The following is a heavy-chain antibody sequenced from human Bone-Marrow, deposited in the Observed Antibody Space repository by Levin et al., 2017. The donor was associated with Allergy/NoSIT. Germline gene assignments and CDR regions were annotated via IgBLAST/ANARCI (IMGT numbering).Heavy chain of an antibody. V-gene: IGHV4-39*01. CDR3: ARHRSQQLGPDY. CDR1: GGSISSSSYY. D-gene: IGHD6-13*01. J-gene: IGHJ4*02. Sequence: SETLSLTCTVSGGSISSSSYYWGWIRQPPGTGLEWIGSIYYSGSTYYNPSLKSRVTISVATSKNQFSLKLSSVTAADTAVYYCARHRSQQLGPDYWGQGTLVTVSS. CDR2: IYYSGST.